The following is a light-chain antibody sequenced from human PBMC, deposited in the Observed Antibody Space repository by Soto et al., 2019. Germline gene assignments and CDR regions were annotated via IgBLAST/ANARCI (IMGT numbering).Light chain of an antibody. CDR1: QSVSSN. J-gene: IGKJ1*01. Sequence: IVMTQSPATLSVSPGERATLSCRASQSVSSNLAWYQQKPGQAPRLLIYGASTRATGIPARFSGSGSETEFTLTISSLQSEDFAVYYCQQYNYWPWTFGQGTKV. CDR3: QQYNYWPWT. CDR2: GAS. V-gene: IGKV3-15*01.